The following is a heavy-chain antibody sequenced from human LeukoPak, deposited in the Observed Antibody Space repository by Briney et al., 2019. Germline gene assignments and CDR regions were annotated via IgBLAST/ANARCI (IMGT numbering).Heavy chain of an antibody. CDR3: AKHFDSNGRTRAGFDY. CDR2: ISGSGGST. Sequence: PGGSLRLSCAASGFTFSTYAMTWFRQAPGKGLEWVSAISGSGGSTYYADAVKGRFTIYRDNSKNTLSLQMSSLRAEDTAVYYCAKHFDSNGRTRAGFDYRGQGTLVTVSS. J-gene: IGHJ4*02. D-gene: IGHD3-22*01. V-gene: IGHV3-23*01. CDR1: GFTFSTYA.